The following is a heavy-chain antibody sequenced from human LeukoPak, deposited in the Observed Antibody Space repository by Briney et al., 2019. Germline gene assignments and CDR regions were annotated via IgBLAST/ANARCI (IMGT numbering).Heavy chain of an antibody. CDR1: GFTFSSYA. Sequence: GGSLRLSCAASGFTFSSYAMSWVRQAPGKGLEWVSGISGSGFSTYYADSVKGRFTISRDNSKNTVYLQVNSLRAEDMAVYFCARSTSRPVYYFDYWGQGTPVTVSS. V-gene: IGHV3-23*01. CDR2: ISGSGFST. J-gene: IGHJ4*02. CDR3: ARSTSRPVYYFDY. D-gene: IGHD5/OR15-5a*01.